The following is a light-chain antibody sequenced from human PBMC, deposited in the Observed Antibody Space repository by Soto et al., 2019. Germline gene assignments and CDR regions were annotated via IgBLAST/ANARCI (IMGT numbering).Light chain of an antibody. V-gene: IGLV1-40*01. CDR1: SSNIGARYD. J-gene: IGLJ2*01. CDR2: ANS. CDR3: QSYDSSLSVV. Sequence: QSVLTQPPSVSGAPGQRVTISCTGSSSNIGARYDVHWYQQFPGRAPKLLIFANSNRPSGVPDRFSASKSGTSASLAITGLQADDEADYYCQSYDSSLSVVFGGGTQLTVL.